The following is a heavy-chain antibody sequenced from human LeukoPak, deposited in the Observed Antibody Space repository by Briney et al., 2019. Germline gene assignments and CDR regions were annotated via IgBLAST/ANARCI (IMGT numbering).Heavy chain of an antibody. D-gene: IGHD3-10*01. CDR1: GYTFTSYD. CDR2: MNPNSGNT. CDR3: ARDRFGGNYYYYYMDV. Sequence: ASVKVSCKASGYTFTSYDINWVRQATGQGLEWMGWMNPNSGNTGYAQKFQGRVTITRNTSISTAYMELSRLRSDDTAVYYCARDRFGGNYYYYYMDVWGKGTTVTISS. V-gene: IGHV1-8*03. J-gene: IGHJ6*03.